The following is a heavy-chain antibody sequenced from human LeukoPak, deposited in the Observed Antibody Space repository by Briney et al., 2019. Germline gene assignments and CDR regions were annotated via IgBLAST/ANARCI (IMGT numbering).Heavy chain of an antibody. V-gene: IGHV1-2*02. CDR3: ARDRKVRGARGNWFDP. J-gene: IGHJ5*02. Sequence: ASVKVSCKASRYTFTGYYMHWVRQAPGQGLEWMGWINPNSGGTNYAQKFQGRVTMTRDTSISTAYMELSRLRSDDTAVYYCARDRKVRGARGNWFDPWGQGTLVTVSS. CDR1: RYTFTGYY. D-gene: IGHD3-10*01. CDR2: INPNSGGT.